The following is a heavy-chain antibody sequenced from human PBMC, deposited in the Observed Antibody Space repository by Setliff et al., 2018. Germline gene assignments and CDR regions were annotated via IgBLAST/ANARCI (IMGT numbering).Heavy chain of an antibody. CDR2: IYHSGSS. J-gene: IGHJ3*02. D-gene: IGHD1-1*01. V-gene: IGHV4-39*07. CDR1: GGSISSMSYY. Sequence: SETLSLTCTVSGGSISSMSYYWGWIRQPPGKGLEWIGSIYHSGSSYYNPSFKGRVTISVDTSKKQFSLTLSSVTAADTALYYCRQAVVGRDVFDIWGQGTVVTVSS. CDR3: RQAVVGRDVFDI.